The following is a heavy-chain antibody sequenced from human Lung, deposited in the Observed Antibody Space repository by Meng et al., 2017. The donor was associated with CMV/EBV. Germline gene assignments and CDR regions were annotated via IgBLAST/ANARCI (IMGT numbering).Heavy chain of an antibody. D-gene: IGHD6-13*01. V-gene: IGHV3-30*04. CDR3: TTLSTAGPEYFDY. J-gene: IGHJ4*02. Sequence: AGAGLTVDKYAMHWVRQAPGKWMEWVAAILDDGSNKYYADSVRGRFTISRDNSKKILYLEVNTPTTEDTAVYYCTTLSTAGPEYFDYWGQGTLVTVSS. CDR1: GLTVDKYA. CDR2: ILDDGSNK.